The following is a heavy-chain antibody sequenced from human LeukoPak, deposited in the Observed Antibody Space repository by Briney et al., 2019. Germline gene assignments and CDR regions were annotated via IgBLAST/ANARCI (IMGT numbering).Heavy chain of an antibody. CDR2: ISSSSSYI. CDR1: GFTFSSCS. J-gene: IGHJ4*02. Sequence: PGGSLRLSRAASGFTFSSCSMNWVSQAPGKGLEWVSSISSSSSYIYYADSVKGRFTISRDNVKNSLYLQINSLRAEDTAVYYCSRGSGWLSVYWGQGTLVSVSS. V-gene: IGHV3-21*01. D-gene: IGHD6-19*01. CDR3: SRGSGWLSVY.